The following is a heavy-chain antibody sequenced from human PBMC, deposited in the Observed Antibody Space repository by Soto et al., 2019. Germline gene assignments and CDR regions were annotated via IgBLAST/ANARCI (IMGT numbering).Heavy chain of an antibody. CDR2: IYWDDDK. V-gene: IGHV2-5*02. J-gene: IGHJ4*02. D-gene: IGHD3-3*01. Sequence: QITLNESGPTQVKPRQTLTLTCTFSGFSLTTSGVGVGWIRQSPGKAPEWLALIYWDDDKRYSPSLKSRLTISKDNSKSLEVLTMADLDPADTATYYCAHRVLRTVFGLVTTTAIYFDFWGQGTPVAVSS. CDR3: AHRVLRTVFGLVTTTAIYFDF. CDR1: GFSLTTSGVG.